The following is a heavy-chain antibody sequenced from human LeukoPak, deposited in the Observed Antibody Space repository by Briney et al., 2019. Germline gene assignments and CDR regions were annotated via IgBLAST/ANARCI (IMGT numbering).Heavy chain of an antibody. CDR2: ISWDGGST. CDR1: GFTFDDYA. Sequence: GGSLRLSCAASGFTFDDYAMHWVRQAPGKGLEWVSLISWDGGSTYYADSVKGRFTISRDNSKNSLYLQMNSLRAEDTALYYCAKAMVRGVIPSPPFDYWGQGTLVTVSS. V-gene: IGHV3-43D*03. J-gene: IGHJ4*02. CDR3: AKAMVRGVIPSPPFDY. D-gene: IGHD3-10*01.